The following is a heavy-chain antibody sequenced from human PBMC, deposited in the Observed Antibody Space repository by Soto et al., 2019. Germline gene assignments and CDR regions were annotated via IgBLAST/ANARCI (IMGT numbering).Heavy chain of an antibody. Sequence: PGGSLRLSCAASGFTFSNYAMHWVRQAPGKGLECVAFISYDGSNKYYADSVKGRFTISRDNSKNTLYLQMNSLRAEDTAVYYCARSKGYCSSTSCYGDYYYGLDVWGQGTTVTVSS. CDR2: ISYDGSNK. CDR3: ARSKGYCSSTSCYGDYYYGLDV. CDR1: GFTFSNYA. D-gene: IGHD2-2*01. J-gene: IGHJ6*02. V-gene: IGHV3-30-3*01.